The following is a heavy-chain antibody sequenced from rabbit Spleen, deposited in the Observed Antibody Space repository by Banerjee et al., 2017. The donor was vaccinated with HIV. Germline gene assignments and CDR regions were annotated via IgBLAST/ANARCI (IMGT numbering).Heavy chain of an antibody. Sequence: QEQLVESGGGLVKPGASLTLTCKASGFSFSSGYYMSWVRQAPGKGLEWIGCIGAGSGNTYYASWAKGRFTISKTSSTTVTLQMTSLTAADTATYFCARDRPGSDNFDLWGQGTLVTVS. V-gene: IGHV1S45*01. CDR3: ARDRPGSDNFDL. CDR1: GFSFSSGYY. CDR2: IGAGSGNT. D-gene: IGHD3-1*01. J-gene: IGHJ4*01.